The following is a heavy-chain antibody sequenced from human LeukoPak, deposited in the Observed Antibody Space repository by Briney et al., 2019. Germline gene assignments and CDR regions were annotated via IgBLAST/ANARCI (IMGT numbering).Heavy chain of an antibody. CDR1: GGSIGSGSYY. J-gene: IGHJ4*02. V-gene: IGHV4-61*01. CDR2: IYYSGST. D-gene: IGHD3-22*01. CDR3: AGARRYYYDSSGYSFDY. Sequence: PSETLSLTCTVSGGSIGSGSYYWSWIRQPPGKGLEWIGNIYYSGSTNYNPSLRSRVTISVDTSKNQFSLKLSSVTAADTAVYYCAGARRYYYDSSGYSFDYWGQGTLVTVSS.